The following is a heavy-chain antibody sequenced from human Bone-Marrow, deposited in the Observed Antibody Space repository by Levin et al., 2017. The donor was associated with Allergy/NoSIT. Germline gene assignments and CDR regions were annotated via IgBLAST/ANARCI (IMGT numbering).Heavy chain of an antibody. CDR1: GFTFSSYG. J-gene: IGHJ4*02. CDR3: ANTAAAANY. V-gene: IGHV3-30*18. Sequence: SCAASGFTFSSYGMHWVRQAPGKGLEWVAVISYDGSNKYYADSVKGRFTISRDNSKNTLYLQMNSLRAEDTAVYYCANTAAAANYWGQGTLVTVSS. CDR2: ISYDGSNK. D-gene: IGHD6-13*01.